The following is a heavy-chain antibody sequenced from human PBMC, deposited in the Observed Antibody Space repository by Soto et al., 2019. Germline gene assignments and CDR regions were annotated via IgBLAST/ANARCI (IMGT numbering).Heavy chain of an antibody. D-gene: IGHD1-26*01. V-gene: IGHV3-30*18. CDR3: AKEGRESSWWEPKYYFDY. CDR1: GFTFSSYG. CDR2: ISYDGSNK. Sequence: QVQLVESGGGVVQPGRSLRLSCAASGFTFSSYGMHWVRQAPGKGLEWVAVISYDGSNKYYADSVKGRFTISRDNSKNTLYLQMNSLRAEDTAVYYCAKEGRESSWWEPKYYFDYWGQGNLVTVSS. J-gene: IGHJ4*02.